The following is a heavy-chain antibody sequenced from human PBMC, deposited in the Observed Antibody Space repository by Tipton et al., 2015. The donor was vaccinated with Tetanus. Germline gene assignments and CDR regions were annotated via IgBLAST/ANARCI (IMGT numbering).Heavy chain of an antibody. V-gene: IGHV1-69*01. CDR3: ARGRTRDGYNLDAFDI. CDR2: IIPIFGTA. J-gene: IGHJ3*02. D-gene: IGHD5-24*01. Sequence: QSGAEVKKPGSSVKVSCKASGGTFSSYAISWVRQAPGQGLEWMGGIIPIFGTANYAQKFRGRVTITADESTSTAYMELSSLRSEYTAVYYCARGRTRDGYNLDAFDIWGQGTMVTVSS. CDR1: GGTFSSYA.